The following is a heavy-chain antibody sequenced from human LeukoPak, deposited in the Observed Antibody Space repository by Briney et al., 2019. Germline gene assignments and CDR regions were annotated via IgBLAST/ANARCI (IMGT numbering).Heavy chain of an antibody. CDR3: VRWSRTYPLYFLDY. CDR1: GYTFSSHG. D-gene: IGHD2-2*01. J-gene: IGHJ4*02. Sequence: PGGSLRLSCATSGYTFSSHGLHWVRQAPGKGLECVASIRHDGGDKYYSESVKGRFTISKDNTKNRLFLYMNSLRPEDTAVYYCVRWSRTYPLYFLDYWGQGPLVTVSS. CDR2: IRHDGGDK. V-gene: IGHV3-30*02.